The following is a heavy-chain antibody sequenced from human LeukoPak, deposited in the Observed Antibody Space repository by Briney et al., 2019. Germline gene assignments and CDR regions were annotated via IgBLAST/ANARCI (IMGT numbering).Heavy chain of an antibody. Sequence: SETLSLTCAVSGGSISSGGYSWSWIRQPPGTGLEWIGYIYHSGSTYYNPSLKSRVTISVDRSKNQFSLKLSSVTAADTAVYYCATGITMIRAEYFQHWGQGTLVTVSS. V-gene: IGHV4-30-2*01. CDR2: IYHSGST. CDR3: ATGITMIRAEYFQH. J-gene: IGHJ1*01. CDR1: GGSISSGGYS. D-gene: IGHD3-10*01.